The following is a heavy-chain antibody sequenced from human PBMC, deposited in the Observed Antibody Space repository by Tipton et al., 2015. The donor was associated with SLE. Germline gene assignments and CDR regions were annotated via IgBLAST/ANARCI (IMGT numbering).Heavy chain of an antibody. D-gene: IGHD2-8*01. Sequence: TLSLTCSVSGGSISGTNYYWDLIRQPPGKGPEWIGRITNNGNTYYIPSLQSRVTMSVDTSKNHFSLKLSSVTAADTAVYYCARHDTNYGRNWFDPWGQGTLVTVS. CDR2: ITNNGNT. V-gene: IGHV4-39*01. CDR1: GGSISGTNYY. CDR3: ARHDTNYGRNWFDP. J-gene: IGHJ5*02.